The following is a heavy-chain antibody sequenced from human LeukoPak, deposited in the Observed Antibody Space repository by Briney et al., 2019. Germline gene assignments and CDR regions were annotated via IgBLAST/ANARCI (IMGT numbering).Heavy chain of an antibody. V-gene: IGHV3-74*01. CDR3: ARERAISMTPDF. CDR2: INIDGSST. J-gene: IGHJ4*02. D-gene: IGHD3-22*01. Sequence: GGSLRLSCAPSGFTPRGYWMHGVGQTPGQGLVWVSRINIDGSSTTYADSVKGRFTISRDNGKNMLYLQMNSLRAEDTAVYYCARERAISMTPDFWGQGTLVTVSS. CDR1: GFTPRGYW.